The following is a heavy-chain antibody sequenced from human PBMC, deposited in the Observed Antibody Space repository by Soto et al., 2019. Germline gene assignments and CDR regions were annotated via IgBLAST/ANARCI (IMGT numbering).Heavy chain of an antibody. CDR3: ARAQCSSTHCYVDY. Sequence: QMQLQQWGAGLLKPSETLSLTCAVYGGSFNGYYCTWIRQPPGTGLEWIGELHHSGSTNYNPSLKSRVTISVDTSNNQFYLRLSSVTAADTAVYYCARAQCSSTHCYVDYWGQGTLATVSS. CDR2: LHHSGST. V-gene: IGHV4-34*01. CDR1: GGSFNGYY. J-gene: IGHJ4*02. D-gene: IGHD2-2*01.